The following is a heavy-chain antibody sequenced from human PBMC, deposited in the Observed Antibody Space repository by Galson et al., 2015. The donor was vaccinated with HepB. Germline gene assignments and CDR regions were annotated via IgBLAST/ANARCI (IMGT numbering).Heavy chain of an antibody. J-gene: IGHJ4*02. CDR2: ISGSGGST. Sequence: SLRLSCAASGFTFSSYAMSWVRQAPGKGLEWVSAISGSGGSTYYADSVKGRFTISRDNSKNTLYLQMNSLRAEDTAVYYCAKGIYCYLERASAMDYWGQGTLVTVSS. CDR1: GFTFSSYA. CDR3: AKGIYCYLERASAMDY. V-gene: IGHV3-23*01. D-gene: IGHD2-21*01.